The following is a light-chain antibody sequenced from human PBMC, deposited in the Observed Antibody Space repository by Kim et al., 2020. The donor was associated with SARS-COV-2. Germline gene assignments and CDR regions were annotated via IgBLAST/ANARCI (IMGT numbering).Light chain of an antibody. CDR1: SSDVASYSY. Sequence: GQSIAISCTGTSSDVASYSYVSWYQQHPGRAPTLMFYDVNNRPSGVSDRFSGSKSGTTASLTISGLQADDEADYYCSSYTTSSTYVFGTGTKVTVL. V-gene: IGLV2-14*03. CDR2: DVN. CDR3: SSYTTSSTYV. J-gene: IGLJ1*01.